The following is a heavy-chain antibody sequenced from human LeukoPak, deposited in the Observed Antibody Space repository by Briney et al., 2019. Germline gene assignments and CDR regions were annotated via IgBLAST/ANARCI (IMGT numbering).Heavy chain of an antibody. J-gene: IGHJ5*02. V-gene: IGHV4-59*08. D-gene: IGHD3-3*01. Sequence: PSETLSLTCAVYGGSFSGYYWSWIRQPPGKGLEWIGYIYYSGSTNYNPSLKSRVTISVDTSKNQFSLKLSSVTAADTAVYYCARRYDFWSGWGSFDPWGQGTLVTVSS. CDR3: ARRYDFWSGWGSFDP. CDR2: IYYSGST. CDR1: GGSFSGYY.